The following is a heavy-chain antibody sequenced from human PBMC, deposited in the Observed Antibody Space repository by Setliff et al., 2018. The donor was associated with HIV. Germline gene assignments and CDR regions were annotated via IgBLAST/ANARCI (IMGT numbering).Heavy chain of an antibody. Sequence: PSETLSLTCNVSGGSISGYYWSWVRQPPGKGLEWIGHIYTSGSTNYNPSLKSRVTISVDTSKNQFSLKLSSVTAADTAVYYCARGAIAVAGISYYYYGMDVWGQGTTVTVSS. V-gene: IGHV4-4*08. CDR1: GGSISGYY. CDR3: ARGAIAVAGISYYYYGMDV. CDR2: IYTSGST. J-gene: IGHJ6*02. D-gene: IGHD6-19*01.